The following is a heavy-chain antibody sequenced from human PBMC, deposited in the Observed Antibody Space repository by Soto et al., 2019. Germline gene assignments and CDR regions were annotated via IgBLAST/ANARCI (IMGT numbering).Heavy chain of an antibody. D-gene: IGHD1-7*01. CDR2: INHSGST. V-gene: IGHV4-34*01. CDR3: ARGYNWNYGRYFDY. CDR1: GGSFSGYY. J-gene: IGHJ4*02. Sequence: PSETLSRTCAVYGGSFSGYYWSWIRQPPGKGLEWIGEINHSGSTNYNPSLKSRVTISVDTSKNQFSLKLSSVTAADTAVYYCARGYNWNYGRYFDYWGQGTLVTVSS.